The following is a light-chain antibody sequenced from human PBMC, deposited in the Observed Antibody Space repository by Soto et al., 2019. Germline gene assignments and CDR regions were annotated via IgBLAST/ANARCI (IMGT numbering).Light chain of an antibody. CDR2: GAY. Sequence: EVVLTQSPGTLSLSPGERATLSCRASQSVSSTYVAWYQHIPGQTPRLLIYGAYNRATGIPDRFSGSGSGTDFTLTISRLEPEDFAVYYCQQHGSSPWMFGQGTRVEIK. CDR3: QQHGSSPWM. J-gene: IGKJ1*01. CDR1: QSVSSTY. V-gene: IGKV3-20*01.